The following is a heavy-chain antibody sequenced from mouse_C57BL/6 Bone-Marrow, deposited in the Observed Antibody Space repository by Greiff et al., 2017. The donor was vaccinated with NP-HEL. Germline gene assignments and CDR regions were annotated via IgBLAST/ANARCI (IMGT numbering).Heavy chain of an antibody. V-gene: IGHV1-62-2*01. CDR2: FYPGSGSI. D-gene: IGHD1-1*01. Sequence: VMLVESGAELVKPGASVKLSCKASGYTFTEYTIHWVKQRSGQGLEWIGWFYPGSGSIKYNEKFKDKATLTADKSSSTVYMELSRLTSEDSAVYFCARHEGDYYRSRDAMDYWGQGTSVTVSS. CDR3: ARHEGDYYRSRDAMDY. J-gene: IGHJ4*01. CDR1: GYTFTEYT.